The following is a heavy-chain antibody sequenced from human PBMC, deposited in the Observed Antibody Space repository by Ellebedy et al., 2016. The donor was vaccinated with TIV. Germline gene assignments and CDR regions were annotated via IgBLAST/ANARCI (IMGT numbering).Heavy chain of an antibody. CDR2: IYHSGND. Sequence: MPSETLSLTCTVSASSISSSYYCGWTRQHPGKGLECIGSIYHSGNDYYNASIRSRVTTSVDTSKNQFSLKLSTVAAADTAVYYCARGQVVPVARGPFDNWGQGTLVTGSS. J-gene: IGHJ4*02. V-gene: IGHV4-38-2*02. CDR1: ASSISSSYY. CDR3: ARGQVVPVARGPFDN. D-gene: IGHD2-2*01.